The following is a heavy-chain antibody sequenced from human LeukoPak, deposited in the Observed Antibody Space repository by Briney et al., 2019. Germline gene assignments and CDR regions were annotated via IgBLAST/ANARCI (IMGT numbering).Heavy chain of an antibody. D-gene: IGHD3-22*01. V-gene: IGHV4-34*01. Sequence: SETLSLTCAVYGGSFSGYYWSWIRQPPGKGLEWIGEINHSGSTNYNPSLKSRVTISVDTYKNQFSLKLSSVTAADTAVYYCARVPLRFYDRMRGKYFDYWGQGTLVTVSS. J-gene: IGHJ4*02. CDR2: INHSGST. CDR3: ARVPLRFYDRMRGKYFDY. CDR1: GGSFSGYY.